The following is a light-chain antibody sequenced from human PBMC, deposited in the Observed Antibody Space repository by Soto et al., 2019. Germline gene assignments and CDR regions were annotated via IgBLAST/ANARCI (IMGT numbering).Light chain of an antibody. CDR1: QAIENH. CDR3: LQHKTFPYT. Sequence: DTQMTQSPSSLSASVGDRVNITCRASQAIENHLSWYQQKPGKAPKRLIYAASTLHDGVPTRFSGSGSGTEFTLTISSLQPADFATYYCLQHKTFPYTFGQGTKLETK. J-gene: IGKJ2*01. CDR2: AAS. V-gene: IGKV1-17*01.